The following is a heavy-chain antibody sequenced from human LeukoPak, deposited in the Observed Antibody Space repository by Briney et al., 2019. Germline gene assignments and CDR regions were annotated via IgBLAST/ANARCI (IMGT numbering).Heavy chain of an antibody. CDR2: KSYDGSKK. Sequence: HAGGSLRLSCAASGFTFSSYAMHWVRQAPGKGLEWVAVKSYDGSKKYYADSVKGRFTISRDNSKNTLYLQMNSLRAEDTAVYYCARRNSGSYYGVDYWGQGTLVTVSS. CDR3: ARRNSGSYYGVDY. CDR1: GFTFSSYA. D-gene: IGHD1-26*01. J-gene: IGHJ4*02. V-gene: IGHV3-30*01.